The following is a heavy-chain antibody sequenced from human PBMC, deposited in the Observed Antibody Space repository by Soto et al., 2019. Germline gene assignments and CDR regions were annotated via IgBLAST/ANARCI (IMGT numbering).Heavy chain of an antibody. J-gene: IGHJ4*02. CDR1: GFTFSSYG. V-gene: IGHV3-33*01. Sequence: GGSLRLSCAASGFTFSSYGMHWVRQAPGKGLEWVAVIWYDGSNKYYADSVKGRFTISRDNSKNTLYLQMNSLRAEETAVYYWARDKEQWLALDYWGQGTRGTVSS. D-gene: IGHD6-19*01. CDR3: ARDKEQWLALDY. CDR2: IWYDGSNK.